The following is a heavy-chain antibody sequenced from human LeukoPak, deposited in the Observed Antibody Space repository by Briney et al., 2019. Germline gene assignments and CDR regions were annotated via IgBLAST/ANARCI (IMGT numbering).Heavy chain of an antibody. CDR1: GFTSSSYA. Sequence: GGSLRLSCAASGFTSSSYAMHWARQAPGKGLEWVSAISGSGASTYYADSVKGRFTISRDNSKNTLYLQMNSLRAEDTAIYYCAKAALRYQLLSSLDYWGQGTLVTVSS. V-gene: IGHV3-23*01. D-gene: IGHD2-2*01. CDR3: AKAALRYQLLSSLDY. CDR2: ISGSGAST. J-gene: IGHJ4*02.